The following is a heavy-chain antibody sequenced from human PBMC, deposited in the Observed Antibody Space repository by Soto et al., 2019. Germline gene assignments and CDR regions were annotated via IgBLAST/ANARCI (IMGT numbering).Heavy chain of an antibody. V-gene: IGHV3-23*01. Sequence: PGGSLRLSCAASGFPFDDYAMTWVRQARGQGPEWVATISGSGAFTKYRDSVEGRFTISRDNSKNTLYLQMNSLKAEDTAIYFCAKLPGYSYNYRLNIYYWGQGTLVTVSS. CDR2: ISGSGAFT. J-gene: IGHJ4*02. CDR3: AKLPGYSYNYRLNIYY. CDR1: GFPFDDYA. D-gene: IGHD5-12*01.